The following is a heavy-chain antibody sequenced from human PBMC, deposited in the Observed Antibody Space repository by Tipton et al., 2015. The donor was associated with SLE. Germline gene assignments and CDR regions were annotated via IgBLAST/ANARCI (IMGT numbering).Heavy chain of an antibody. J-gene: IGHJ4*02. CDR3: ASQGQWRSHPFDY. D-gene: IGHD6-19*01. CDR2: INHSGST. V-gene: IGHV4-34*01. Sequence: TLSLTCAAYGGSFSGYYWSWIRQPPGKGLEWIGEINHSGSTNYNPSLKSRVTISVDTSKNQFSLKLSSVTAADTAVYYCASQGQWRSHPFDYWGQGTLVTVSS. CDR1: GGSFSGYY.